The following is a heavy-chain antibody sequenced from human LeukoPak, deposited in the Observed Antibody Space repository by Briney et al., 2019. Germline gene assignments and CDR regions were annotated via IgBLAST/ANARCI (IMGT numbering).Heavy chain of an antibody. D-gene: IGHD2-2*01. CDR3: AGGYCSSTSCYRGHYCYYYGMDV. Sequence: SETLSLTCAVYGGSFSGYYWSWIRQPPGKGLEWIGEINHSGSTNYNPSLKSRVTISVDTSKNQFSLKLSSVTAADTAVYYCAGGYCSSTSCYRGHYCYYYGMDVWGQGTTVTVSS. CDR2: INHSGST. V-gene: IGHV4-34*01. CDR1: GGSFSGYY. J-gene: IGHJ6*02.